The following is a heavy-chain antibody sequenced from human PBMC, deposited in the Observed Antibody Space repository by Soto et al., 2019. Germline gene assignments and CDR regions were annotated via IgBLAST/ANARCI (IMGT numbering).Heavy chain of an antibody. Sequence: GGSLRLSCAASGFTFSSYAMSWVRQAPGKGLEWVSAISGSGGSTYYADSVKGRFTISRDNSKNTLYLQMNSLRAEDTAVYYGAKDDYYDTSGYPRGLFDYWGQGTLVTVSS. D-gene: IGHD3-22*01. CDR2: ISGSGGST. J-gene: IGHJ4*02. CDR3: AKDDYYDTSGYPRGLFDY. CDR1: GFTFSSYA. V-gene: IGHV3-23*01.